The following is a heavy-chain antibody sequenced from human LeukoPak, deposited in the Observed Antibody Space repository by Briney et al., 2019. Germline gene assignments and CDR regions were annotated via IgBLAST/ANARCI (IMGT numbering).Heavy chain of an antibody. V-gene: IGHV1-18*01. CDR3: ARAGSTRRSYYYYHMDV. J-gene: IGHJ6*03. Sequence: ASVKVSCKASGYTFTSYGISWVRQAPGQGLEWMGWISAYNGNTNYAQKLQGRVTMTTDTSTSTAYMELRSLRSDDTAVYYCARAGSTRRSYYYYHMDVWGKGTTVTVSS. CDR2: ISAYNGNT. D-gene: IGHD2-2*01. CDR1: GYTFTSYG.